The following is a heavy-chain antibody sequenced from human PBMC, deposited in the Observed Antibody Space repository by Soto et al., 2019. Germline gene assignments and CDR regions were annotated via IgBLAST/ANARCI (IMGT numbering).Heavy chain of an antibody. CDR2: IGPESGAT. CDR1: GYTFSGHY. V-gene: IGHV1-2*02. CDR3: GRGRSGQIVVFY. D-gene: IGHD1-26*01. Sequence: ASRNGSCKSAGYTFSGHYIHWVRQAPEQGPEWMGGIGPESGATRYAQKFQGRVTMTRDTAITTVYMELKNLSPDDTAVYYCGRGRSGQIVVFYWGQGTTVTVSS. J-gene: IGHJ4*02.